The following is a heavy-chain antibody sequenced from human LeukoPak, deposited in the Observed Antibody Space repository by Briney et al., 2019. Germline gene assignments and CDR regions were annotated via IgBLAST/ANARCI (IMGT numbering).Heavy chain of an antibody. D-gene: IGHD3-9*01. Sequence: GGSLRLSCAASGFTFSSYGMHWVRQAPGKGLEWVAFIRYDGSNKYYADSVKGRFTISRDNSKNTLYLQMNSLRAEDTAVYYCAKETYDILTGYPSFYDYWGQGTLVTVSS. V-gene: IGHV3-30*02. CDR1: GFTFSSYG. J-gene: IGHJ4*02. CDR3: AKETYDILTGYPSFYDY. CDR2: IRYDGSNK.